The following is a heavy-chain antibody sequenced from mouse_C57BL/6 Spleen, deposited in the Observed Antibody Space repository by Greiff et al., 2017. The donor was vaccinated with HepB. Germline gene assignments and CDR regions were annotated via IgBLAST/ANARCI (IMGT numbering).Heavy chain of an antibody. CDR3: TRDLGLPYYYAMDY. D-gene: IGHD2-4*01. Sequence: EVKVVESGEGLVKPGGSLKLSCAASGFTFSSYAMSWVRQTPEKRLEWVAYISSGGDYIYYADTVKGRFTISRDNARNTLYLQMSSLKSEDTAMYYCTRDLGLPYYYAMDYWGQGTSVTVSS. CDR2: ISSGGDYI. V-gene: IGHV5-9-1*02. J-gene: IGHJ4*01. CDR1: GFTFSSYA.